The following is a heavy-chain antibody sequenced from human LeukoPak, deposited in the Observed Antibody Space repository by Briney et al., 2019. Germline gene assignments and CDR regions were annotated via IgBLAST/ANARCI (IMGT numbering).Heavy chain of an antibody. Sequence: PSETLSLTCTVSGGSISSYYWSWIRQPPGKGLEWIGYIYYSGSTNYNPSLKSRVTISVDTSKNQFSLKLSSVTAADTAVYYCARALPEGDYYDSSGYWYFDYWGQGTLVTVSS. CDR1: GGSISSYY. CDR2: IYYSGST. V-gene: IGHV4-59*08. CDR3: ARALPEGDYYDSSGYWYFDY. J-gene: IGHJ4*02. D-gene: IGHD3-22*01.